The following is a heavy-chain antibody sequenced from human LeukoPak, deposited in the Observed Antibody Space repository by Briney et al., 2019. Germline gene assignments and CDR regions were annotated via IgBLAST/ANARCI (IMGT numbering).Heavy chain of an antibody. V-gene: IGHV3-15*07. J-gene: IGHJ6*02. CDR2: IKSKIDGGTT. CDR3: ARDRVVAPGDYYGMDV. CDR1: GFTFSNAW. Sequence: PGGSLRLSCAASGFTFSNAWMNWVRQAPGKGLEWVGRIKSKIDGGTTDYAAPVKGRFTISRDDSKNTLYLQMNSLKTEDTAVYYCARDRVVAPGDYYGMDVWGQGTTVTVSS. D-gene: IGHD2-15*01.